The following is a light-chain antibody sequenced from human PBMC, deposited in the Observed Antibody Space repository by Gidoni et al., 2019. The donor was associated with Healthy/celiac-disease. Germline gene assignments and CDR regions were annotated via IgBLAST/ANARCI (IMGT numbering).Light chain of an antibody. V-gene: IGLV2-14*04. CDR1: SSDVGGYNY. CDR2: DVS. Sequence: GSPGQSITISCTGTSSDVGGYNYVSWYQQHPGKAPKLMIYDVSNRPSGVSNRFSGSKSGNTASLTISGLQAEDEADYYCSSYTSSSTLVFGGGTKLTVL. CDR3: SSYTSSSTLV. J-gene: IGLJ2*01.